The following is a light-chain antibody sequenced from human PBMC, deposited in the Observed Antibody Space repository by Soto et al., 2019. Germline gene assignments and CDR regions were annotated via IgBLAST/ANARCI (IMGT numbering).Light chain of an antibody. Sequence: QLVLTQSPSASASLGASVKLTCTLSSGHSSYAIAWHQQQPEKGPRYLMKLNSDGSHSKGDGIPDRFSGSSSGAERYLTSSSLQSEDEADYYCQTWGTGSQVVVGGGTKLTVL. CDR3: QTWGTGSQVV. CDR2: LNSDGSH. J-gene: IGLJ2*01. V-gene: IGLV4-69*01. CDR1: SGHSSYA.